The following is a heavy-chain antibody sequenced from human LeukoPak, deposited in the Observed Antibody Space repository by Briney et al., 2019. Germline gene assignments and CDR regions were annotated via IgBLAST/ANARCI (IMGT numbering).Heavy chain of an antibody. CDR2: ISGSGGGT. J-gene: IGHJ4*02. CDR1: GFTFNSYA. Sequence: GGSLRLSCAASGFTFNSYAMSWVRQAPEKGLEWVSTISGSGGGTYYADSVKGRSTISRDDSKNTLYLQMNSLRAEDTAVYYCVKDLAGYRNNCCHYWGQGTLVTVSS. V-gene: IGHV3-23*01. D-gene: IGHD1-20*01. CDR3: VKDLAGYRNNCCHY.